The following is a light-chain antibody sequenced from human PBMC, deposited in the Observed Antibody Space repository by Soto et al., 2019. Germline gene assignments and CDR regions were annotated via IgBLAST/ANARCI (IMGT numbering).Light chain of an antibody. J-gene: IGKJ3*01. CDR3: QNRST. CDR1: QSVSIY. Sequence: EIVLTQSPATLSLSPGERATLSCRASQSVSIYLACYQQKPGQAPRLLIYDASSRATGIPARFSGSGSGKDFTLSISSLEPEDFAVYYCQNRSTFGPGTTVDIK. V-gene: IGKV3-11*01. CDR2: DAS.